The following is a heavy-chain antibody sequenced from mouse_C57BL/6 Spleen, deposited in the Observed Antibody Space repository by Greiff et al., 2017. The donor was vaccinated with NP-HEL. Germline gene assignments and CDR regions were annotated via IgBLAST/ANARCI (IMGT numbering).Heavy chain of an antibody. CDR1: GFSLTSYG. CDR3: ARRDDGYYSPFAY. V-gene: IGHV2-2*01. CDR2: IWSGGST. D-gene: IGHD2-3*01. Sequence: QVQLKQSGPGLVQPSQSLSITCTVSGFSLTSYGVHWVRQSPGKGLEWLGVIWSGGSTDYNAAFISRLSISKDNSKSQVFFKMNSLQADDTAIYYCARRDDGYYSPFAYWGQGTLVTVSA. J-gene: IGHJ3*01.